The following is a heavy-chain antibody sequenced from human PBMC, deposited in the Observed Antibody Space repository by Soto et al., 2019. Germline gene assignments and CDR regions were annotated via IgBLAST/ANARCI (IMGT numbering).Heavy chain of an antibody. D-gene: IGHD5-18*01. CDR3: ARDSSALDGVTPNDAFDI. V-gene: IGHV4-31*03. Sequence: QVQLQESGPGLVKPSQTLSLTCTVSGGSISSGGYYWSWIRQHPGKGLEWIGYIYYSGSTYYNPSPKSRVTISVNXSKXQXSLKLSSVTAADTAVYCCARDSSALDGVTPNDAFDIWGQGTMVTVSS. CDR1: GGSISSGGYY. CDR2: IYYSGST. J-gene: IGHJ3*02.